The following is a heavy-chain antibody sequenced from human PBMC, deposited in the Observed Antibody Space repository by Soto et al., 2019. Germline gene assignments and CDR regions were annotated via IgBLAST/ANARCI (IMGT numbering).Heavy chain of an antibody. CDR3: ARDFWSGYFDRTEGWFDP. CDR2: INPSGGST. J-gene: IGHJ5*02. CDR1: GYTFTSYY. V-gene: IGHV1-46*01. D-gene: IGHD3-3*01. Sequence: QVQLMQSGAEVKKPGASVKVSCKASGYTFTSYYMHWVRQAPGQGLEWMGIINPSGGSTSYAQKFQGRVTMARDTSTSTVYMELSSLRSEDTAVYYCARDFWSGYFDRTEGWFDPWGQGTLVTVSS.